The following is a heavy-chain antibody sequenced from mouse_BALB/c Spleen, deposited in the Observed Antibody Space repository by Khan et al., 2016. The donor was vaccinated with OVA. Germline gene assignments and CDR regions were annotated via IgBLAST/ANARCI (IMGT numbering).Heavy chain of an antibody. V-gene: IGHV1S29*02. Sequence: VQLQQPGPEVVKPGASVKISCKASGYTFTDYNMDWVKQRHGESIEWIGYYFPNSGGSGYNQKFKTKATLTVDISSSTSSMDLRSLPSEDSAVYYRVSSGYGSCAFWGQGTLVTVSA. CDR1: GYTFTDYN. D-gene: IGHD1-2*01. J-gene: IGHJ3*01. CDR3: VSSGYGSCAF. CDR2: YFPNSGGS.